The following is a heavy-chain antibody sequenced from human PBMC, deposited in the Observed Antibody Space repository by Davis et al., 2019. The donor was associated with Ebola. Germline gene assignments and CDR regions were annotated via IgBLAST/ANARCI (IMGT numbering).Heavy chain of an antibody. D-gene: IGHD1-26*01. V-gene: IGHV4-31*03. CDR2: IYYSGST. CDR3: ARERGLLRFGMDV. CDR1: GGSISSGGYY. J-gene: IGHJ6*02. Sequence: SETLSLTCTVSGGSISSGGYYWSWIRQHPGKGLEWIGYIYYSGSTNYNPSLKSRVTISVDTSKNQFSLKLSSVTAADTAVYYCARERGLLRFGMDVWGQGTTVTVSS.